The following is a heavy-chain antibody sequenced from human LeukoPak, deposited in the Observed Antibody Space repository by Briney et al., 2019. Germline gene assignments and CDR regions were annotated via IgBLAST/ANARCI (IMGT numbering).Heavy chain of an antibody. J-gene: IGHJ3*02. D-gene: IGHD3-3*01. Sequence: GGSLRLSCAASGFTFSSYSMNWVRQAPGKGLEWVSYISSSSSTIYYADSVKGRFTISRDNAKNSLYLQMSSLRDEDTAVYYCARDTITVGNAFDIWGQGTMVTVSS. CDR2: ISSSSSTI. CDR1: GFTFSSYS. CDR3: ARDTITVGNAFDI. V-gene: IGHV3-48*02.